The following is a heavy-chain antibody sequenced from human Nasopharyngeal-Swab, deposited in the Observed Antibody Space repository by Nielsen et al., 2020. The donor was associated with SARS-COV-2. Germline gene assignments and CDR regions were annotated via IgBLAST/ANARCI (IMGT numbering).Heavy chain of an antibody. Sequence: GESLKISCAASGFTFSDYSMTWIRQTPGKGLEWVACIGTGGTTRLYADSVKGRFTLSRDNAKTSLSLQLNSLRAEDTAIYYCARESGVNCGGDCYGAFDIWGQGTMVTVSS. CDR1: GFTFSDYS. D-gene: IGHD2-21*02. J-gene: IGHJ3*02. V-gene: IGHV3-11*01. CDR3: ARESGVNCGGDCYGAFDI. CDR2: IGTGGTTR.